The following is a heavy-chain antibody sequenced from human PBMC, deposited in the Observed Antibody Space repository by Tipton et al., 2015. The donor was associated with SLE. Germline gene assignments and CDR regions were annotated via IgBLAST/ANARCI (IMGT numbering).Heavy chain of an antibody. J-gene: IGHJ2*01. D-gene: IGHD6-6*01. Sequence: GLVKPSETLSLTCTVSGGSISSYYWSWIRQPPGKGLEWIGYIYYSGSTNYNPSLKSRVTISVDTSKNQFSLKLSSVTAADTAVYYCAREEAARPGRYFDLWGRGTLVTVSS. V-gene: IGHV4-59*01. CDR2: IYYSGST. CDR3: AREEAARPGRYFDL. CDR1: GGSISSYY.